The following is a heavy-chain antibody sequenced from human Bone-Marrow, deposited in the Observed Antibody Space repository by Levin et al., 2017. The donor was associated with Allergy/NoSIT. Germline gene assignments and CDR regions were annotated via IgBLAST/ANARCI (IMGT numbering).Heavy chain of an antibody. Sequence: GGSLRLSCKGSGYRFSRYWVAWVRQAPGKGLEWIGSIDPRDSETRYRPSLEGRITMSVDNSLSTAYLQWSSLEASDRAIYYCAQTVMVPTDDSQYDYGFDVWGQGTTVTVSS. CDR3: AQTVMVPTDDSQYDYGFDV. V-gene: IGHV5-51*01. D-gene: IGHD3-16*01. CDR1: GYRFSRYW. J-gene: IGHJ6*02. CDR2: IDPRDSET.